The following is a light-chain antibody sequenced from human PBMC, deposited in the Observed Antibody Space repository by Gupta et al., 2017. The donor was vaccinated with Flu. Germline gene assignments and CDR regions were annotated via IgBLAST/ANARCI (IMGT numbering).Light chain of an antibody. CDR2: GAS. CDR1: QDISSL. J-gene: IGKJ4*01. CDR3: QQLNSLPSRT. V-gene: IGKV1-9*01. Sequence: SVGDRVTITCRASQDISSLLAWHQQKPGRAPRLLIYGASTWQSGVPSRFSGSGSGTEFILTISGLQPEDSAAYYCQQLNSLPSRTFGGGTKVEI.